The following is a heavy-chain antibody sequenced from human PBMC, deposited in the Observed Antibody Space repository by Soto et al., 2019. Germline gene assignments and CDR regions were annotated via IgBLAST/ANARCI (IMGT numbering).Heavy chain of an antibody. V-gene: IGHV4-61*01. CDR2: TYYSGST. Sequence: QVQLQESGPGLVKPSETLSLTCTVSGGSVSSGSYYWSWIRQPPGKGLEWIGYTYYSGSTNYNPHRRSSATISVDNSMDQCSLKLSSEAAGDAAVYDSARVWGVGGGPGRGGAYNNYSGMDVWGQGTTVTVSS. J-gene: IGHJ6*02. D-gene: IGHD3-16*01. CDR1: GGSVSSGSYY. CDR3: ARVWGVGGGPGRGGAYNNYSGMDV.